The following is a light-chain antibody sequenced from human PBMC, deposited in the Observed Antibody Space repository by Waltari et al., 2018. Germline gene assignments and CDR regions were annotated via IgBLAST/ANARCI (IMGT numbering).Light chain of an antibody. Sequence: EIVMTQSPATLSVSPGDSATLSCRASQNIHSYLPWYQQKPGQAPRLLISAASTRATGIPARFSGSGSATEFTLTISSLQSEDFAIYYCQQYNEWPLTFGGGTKVEIK. CDR2: AAS. CDR3: QQYNEWPLT. V-gene: IGKV3-15*01. CDR1: QNIHSY. J-gene: IGKJ4*01.